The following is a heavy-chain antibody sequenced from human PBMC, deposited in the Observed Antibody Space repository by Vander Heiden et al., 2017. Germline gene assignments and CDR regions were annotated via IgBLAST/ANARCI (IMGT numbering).Heavy chain of an antibody. CDR1: GFTFSRYW. V-gene: IGHV3-7*01. D-gene: IGHD4-17*01. J-gene: IGHJ4*02. CDR2: IKQDGSQK. CDR3: ARRRDAHGDFRFLSLDY. Sequence: EVQLVESGGGLVQPGGSLRLSCAASGFTFSRYWMSWVRQAPGKGLEWVANIKQDGSQKYYVDSVRGRFTVSRDNAKNSVYLQMSSLGAEDTAVYYCARRRDAHGDFRFLSLDYWGQGTLVTVSS.